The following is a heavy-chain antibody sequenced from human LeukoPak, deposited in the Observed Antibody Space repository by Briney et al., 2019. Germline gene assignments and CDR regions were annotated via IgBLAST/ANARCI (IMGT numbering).Heavy chain of an antibody. V-gene: IGHV4-31*03. J-gene: IGHJ5*02. D-gene: IGHD2-2*01. CDR3: ARDLPAGGRSRWFDP. CDR2: IYYSGST. CDR1: GGSISSGGYY. Sequence: SETLSLTCTVSGGSISSGGYYWSWIRQHPGKGLEWIGYIYYSGSTYYNPSLKSRVTISVDTSKNQFSLKLSSVTAADTAVYYCARDLPAGGRSRWFDPWGQGTPVTVSA.